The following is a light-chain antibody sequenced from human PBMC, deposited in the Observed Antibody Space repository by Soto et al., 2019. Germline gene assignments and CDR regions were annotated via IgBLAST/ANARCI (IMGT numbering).Light chain of an antibody. CDR3: QNYSSAPRT. CDR1: QGISNS. Sequence: DTQMTQSPSSLSASVGDRVTITCRASQGISNSLAWYQQKPGKVPELLIYGASTLQPGVPSRFSGSGSGTDFALTISSLQPEDGATYYCQNYSSAPRTFGQGTKVELK. J-gene: IGKJ1*01. CDR2: GAS. V-gene: IGKV1-27*01.